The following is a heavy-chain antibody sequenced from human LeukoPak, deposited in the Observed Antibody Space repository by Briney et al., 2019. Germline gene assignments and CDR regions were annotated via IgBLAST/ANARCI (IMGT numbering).Heavy chain of an antibody. CDR3: ASTNDGGVQPFDY. CDR2: FDPEDGET. CDR1: GYTLTELS. D-gene: IGHD1-1*01. V-gene: IGHV1-24*01. Sequence: ASVKVSCKVSGYTLTELSMHWVRQAPGKGIEWMGGFDPEDGETIYAQKFQGRVTMTEDTSTDTAYMELSSLRSEDTAVYYCASTNDGGVQPFDYWGQGTLVTVSS. J-gene: IGHJ4*02.